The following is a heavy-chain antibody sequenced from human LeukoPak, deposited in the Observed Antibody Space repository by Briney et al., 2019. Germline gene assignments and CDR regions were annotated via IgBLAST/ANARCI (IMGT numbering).Heavy chain of an antibody. Sequence: GGSLRLSCVASGFDVNDNFMLWIRQAPGRGLEWISIIYASGGAFHSESVKGRFSAFRDTSKNTIFLQMNNLRAADTAMYYCVRRHDYWGQGTLVTVSS. CDR2: IYASGGA. V-gene: IGHV3-53*01. CDR1: GFDVNDNF. CDR3: VRRHDY. J-gene: IGHJ4*02.